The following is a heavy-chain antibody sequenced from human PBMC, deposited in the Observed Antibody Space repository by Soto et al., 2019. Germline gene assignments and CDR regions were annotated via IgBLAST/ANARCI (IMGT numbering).Heavy chain of an antibody. CDR1: GFTFSSYA. V-gene: IGHV3-23*01. CDR3: AKDGYSSSWYYYGMDV. Sequence: VQLWECGGGLVQPGGSLRLSCAASGFTFSSYAMSWVRQAPGKGLEWVSAISGSGGSTYYADSVKGRFTISRDNSKNTLYLQMNSLRAEDTAVYYCAKDGYSSSWYYYGMDVWGQGTTVTVSS. D-gene: IGHD6-13*01. CDR2: ISGSGGST. J-gene: IGHJ6*02.